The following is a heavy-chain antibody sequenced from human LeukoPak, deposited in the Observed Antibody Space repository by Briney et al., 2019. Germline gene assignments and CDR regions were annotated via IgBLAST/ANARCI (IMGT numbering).Heavy chain of an antibody. V-gene: IGHV3-7*01. CDR2: ISSDGSDK. Sequence: GSLRLSCAASGFTVSSNYMSWVRQAPGKGLEWVANISSDGSDKYYVDSVKGRFTISRDNAKDSLFLQMNSLRADDTAMYFCTRVGVGGYWGQGTLVTVSS. CDR1: GFTVSSNY. D-gene: IGHD3-16*01. J-gene: IGHJ4*02. CDR3: TRVGVGGY.